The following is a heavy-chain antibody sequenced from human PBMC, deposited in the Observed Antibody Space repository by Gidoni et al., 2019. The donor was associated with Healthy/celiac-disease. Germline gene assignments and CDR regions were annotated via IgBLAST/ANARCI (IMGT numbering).Heavy chain of an antibody. CDR3: ARADDSSSWDYYYGMDV. J-gene: IGHJ6*02. CDR1: GYTFTGSY. Sequence: QVQLVQSGAEGKKPGASVKVSCTASGYTFTGSYMHWVRQAPGQGLEWMGRINPNSGGTNYAQKFQVRVTMTRDTSISTAYMELSRLRSDDTAVYYCARADDSSSWDYYYGMDVWGQGTTVTVSS. V-gene: IGHV1-2*06. D-gene: IGHD6-13*01. CDR2: INPNSGGT.